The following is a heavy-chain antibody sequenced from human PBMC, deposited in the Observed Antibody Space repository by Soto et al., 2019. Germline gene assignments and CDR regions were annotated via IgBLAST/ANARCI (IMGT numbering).Heavy chain of an antibody. D-gene: IGHD3-10*01. J-gene: IGHJ4*02. CDR2: INPNSCGT. CDR1: GYTXSGYY. CDR3: ARYASGSYFDY. V-gene: IGHV1-2*02. Sequence: GXSXKVSCKASGYTXSGYYRDWVRQAPGQGLEWMGWINPNSCGTNYAQKFQVRVTITRDTSISTAYMELSRLSSDDTAVYYCARYASGSYFDYRGPGTLVTLSS.